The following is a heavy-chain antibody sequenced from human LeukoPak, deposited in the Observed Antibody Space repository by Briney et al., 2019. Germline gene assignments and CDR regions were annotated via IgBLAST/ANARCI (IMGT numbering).Heavy chain of an antibody. J-gene: IGHJ4*02. CDR3: ARSNSGWYNYFDY. V-gene: IGHV3-30*02. CDR1: GFTFSSYG. Sequence: GGSLRLSCAASGFTFSSYGMNWVRQAPGKGLEWVASIRSDGSDKKYADSVKGQFTISRDNSKSTLNLQMNSLRPEDTAVYYCARSNSGWYNYFDYWGQGTLVTVSS. D-gene: IGHD6-19*01. CDR2: IRSDGSDK.